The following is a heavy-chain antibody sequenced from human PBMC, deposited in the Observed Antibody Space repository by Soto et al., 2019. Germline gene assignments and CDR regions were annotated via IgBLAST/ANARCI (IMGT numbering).Heavy chain of an antibody. V-gene: IGHV3-48*01. CDR2: ISSSSSTI. D-gene: IGHD5-18*01. Sequence: PGGSLRLSCAASGFTFSSYSMNWVRQAPGKGLEWVSYISSSSSTIYYADSVKGRFTISRDNAKNSLYLQMNSLRAEDTAVYYCARGLGPHSGDGYSLWGQGTLVTVSS. J-gene: IGHJ4*02. CDR1: GFTFSSYS. CDR3: ARGLGPHSGDGYSL.